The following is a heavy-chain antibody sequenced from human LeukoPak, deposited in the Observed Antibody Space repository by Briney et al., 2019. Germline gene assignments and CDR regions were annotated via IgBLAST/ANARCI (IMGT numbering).Heavy chain of an antibody. J-gene: IGHJ6*02. V-gene: IGHV3-30*03. CDR1: GFTFSSYG. CDR3: ARYSGSDSGGYGMDV. CDR2: ISYDGSNK. Sequence: GGSLRLSCAASGFTFSSYGMHWVRQAPGKGLEWVAVISYDGSNKYYAVSVKCRFTLSRDNAKNSLYLQMNRLRAEDTAVYYCARYSGSDSGGYGMDVWSQGTTVTASS. D-gene: IGHD5-12*01.